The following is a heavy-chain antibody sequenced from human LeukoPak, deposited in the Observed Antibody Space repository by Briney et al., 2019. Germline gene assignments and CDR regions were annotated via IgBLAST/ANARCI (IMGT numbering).Heavy chain of an antibody. J-gene: IGHJ4*02. D-gene: IGHD6-19*01. CDR1: GFTFSSYS. V-gene: IGHV3-21*04. CDR3: ARVCGMSVAAYVDY. CDR2: ISLSSAL. Sequence: GGSLRLSCAASGFTFSSYSMNWVRQAPGKGLEWVSSISLSSALYYADSVKGRITISRDNAKNSLYLQMNSLRAEDTALYYCARVCGMSVAAYVDYCGPGTLVTASS.